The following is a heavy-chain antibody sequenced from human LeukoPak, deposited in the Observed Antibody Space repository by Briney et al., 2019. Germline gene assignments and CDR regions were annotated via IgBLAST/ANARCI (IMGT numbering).Heavy chain of an antibody. CDR3: ARSVSGRGYSYGSLNYYYYYGMDV. Sequence: PSETLSLTCTVSGGSISSYYWSWIRQPPGKGLEWIGYSYYSGSTNYNPSLKSRVTISVDTSKNQFSLKLSSVTAADTAVYYCARSVSGRGYSYGSLNYYYYYGMDVWGQGTTVTVSS. D-gene: IGHD5-18*01. CDR1: GGSISSYY. J-gene: IGHJ6*02. CDR2: SYYSGST. V-gene: IGHV4-59*08.